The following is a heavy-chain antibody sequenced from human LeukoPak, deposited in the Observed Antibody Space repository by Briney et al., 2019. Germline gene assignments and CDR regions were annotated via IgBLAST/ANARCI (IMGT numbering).Heavy chain of an antibody. CDR3: ATRSTGVAATFDS. D-gene: IGHD2-15*01. Sequence: PSGTLSLTCGVSGGSISSYYWSWIRQPPGKGLEWIGYIYYSGNSNYNPSLKSRVTISADTSKNEFSLKLSSVTAADTAIYCCATRSTGVAATFDSWGQGALVTVSS. CDR2: IYYSGNS. V-gene: IGHV4-59*01. J-gene: IGHJ4*02. CDR1: GGSISSYY.